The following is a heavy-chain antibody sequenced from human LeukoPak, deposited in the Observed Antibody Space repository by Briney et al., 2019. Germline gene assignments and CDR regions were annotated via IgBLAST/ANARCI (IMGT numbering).Heavy chain of an antibody. CDR2: INQAGTGK. J-gene: IGHJ3*02. CDR3: AKDQGREWLVVMDAFDI. CDR1: GFTFSSQW. D-gene: IGHD6-19*01. V-gene: IGHV3-7*01. Sequence: GGSLRLSCAASGFTFSSQWMSWVRQAPGKGLEWVAIINQAGTGKYYVDSVKGRFTISRDNAENSLYLQMNSLRAEDTAVYYCAKDQGREWLVVMDAFDIWGQGTMVTVSS.